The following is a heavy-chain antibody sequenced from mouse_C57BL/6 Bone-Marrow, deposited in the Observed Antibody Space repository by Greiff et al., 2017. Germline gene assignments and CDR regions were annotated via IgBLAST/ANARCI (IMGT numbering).Heavy chain of an antibody. CDR3: ARRGLTGTYWCAY. CDR1: GYTFTSYW. J-gene: IGHJ3*01. D-gene: IGHD4-1*01. Sequence: VQLQQPGAELVRPGSSVKLSCKASGYTFTSYWMHWVKQRPIQGLEWIGNIDPSDSETHYNQKFKDKATLTVDKSSSTAYMQLSSLTSEDSAVYYCARRGLTGTYWCAYWGQGTLVTVSA. V-gene: IGHV1-52*01. CDR2: IDPSDSET.